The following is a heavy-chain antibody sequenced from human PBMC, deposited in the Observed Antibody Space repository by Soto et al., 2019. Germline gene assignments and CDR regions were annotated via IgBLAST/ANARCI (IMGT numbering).Heavy chain of an antibody. D-gene: IGHD3-22*01. J-gene: IGHJ4*02. Sequence: QVQLVQSGAEVKKPGASVKVSCKASGYTFTSYGISWVRQAPGQGLEWMGWISAYNGNTNYAQKLQGRVTMTTDTSTSTAYMELRSLRSDDTAVYYCARDIPAYYYDSSGSRPLGYWGQGTLVTVSS. CDR2: ISAYNGNT. CDR1: GYTFTSYG. CDR3: ARDIPAYYYDSSGSRPLGY. V-gene: IGHV1-18*01.